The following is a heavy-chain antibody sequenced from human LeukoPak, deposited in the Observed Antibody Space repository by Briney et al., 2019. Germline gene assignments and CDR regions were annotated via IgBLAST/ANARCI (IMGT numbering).Heavy chain of an antibody. V-gene: IGHV3-23*01. D-gene: IGHD3-9*01. CDR1: GFTFSSYA. Sequence: GGSLRLSCAASGFTFSSYAMSWVCQAPGKGLEWVSAISGSGGSTYYADSVKGRFTTSRDNSKNTLYLQMNSLRAEDTAVYYCAKDGDPILTGPYDAFDIWGQGTMVTVSS. CDR3: AKDGDPILTGPYDAFDI. J-gene: IGHJ3*02. CDR2: ISGSGGST.